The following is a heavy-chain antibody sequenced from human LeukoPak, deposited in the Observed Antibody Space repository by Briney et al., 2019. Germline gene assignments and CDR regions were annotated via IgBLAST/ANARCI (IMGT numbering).Heavy chain of an antibody. Sequence: GGSLRLSCAASGFKVSSNYMSWVRQAPGKGLAWVSLINTGGSTYYADSVKGRFTMSRDNSKSMLYLQMDSLRAEDTAVYYCARVYNTNYFDHWGQGTLVTVSS. D-gene: IGHD2/OR15-2a*01. J-gene: IGHJ4*02. V-gene: IGHV3-53*01. CDR1: GFKVSSNY. CDR3: ARVYNTNYFDH. CDR2: INTGGST.